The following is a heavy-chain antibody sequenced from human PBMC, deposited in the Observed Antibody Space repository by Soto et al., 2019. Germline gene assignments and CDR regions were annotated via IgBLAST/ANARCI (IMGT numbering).Heavy chain of an antibody. CDR2: ISWNSGSI. CDR3: AIDNWDGYQIDF. Sequence: EVQLVESGGGLVQPGRSLRLSCAASGFTFDDYAMHWVRQAPGKGLEWVSGISWNSGSIGYADSVKGRFTISRDNAKNSLYLQMNSLRAEDTALYYCAIDNWDGYQIDFWGQGPLVTVSS. D-gene: IGHD5-12*01. V-gene: IGHV3-9*01. J-gene: IGHJ4*02. CDR1: GFTFDDYA.